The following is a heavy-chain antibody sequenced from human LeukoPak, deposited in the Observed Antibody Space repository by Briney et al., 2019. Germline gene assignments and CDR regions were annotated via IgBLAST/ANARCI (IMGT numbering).Heavy chain of an antibody. J-gene: IGHJ5*02. CDR3: ARGGLPLRSWFDP. D-gene: IGHD3/OR15-3a*01. Sequence: ASVKVSCKASGYTFTSYYMNWVRQAPGQGLEWMGIINPSSGRTTYAQKFQGRVTMTRDTSTSTVYMELTSLRSEDTAVFYCARGGLPLRSWFDPLGQGTLVTVSS. V-gene: IGHV1-46*01. CDR1: GYTFTSYY. CDR2: INPSSGRT.